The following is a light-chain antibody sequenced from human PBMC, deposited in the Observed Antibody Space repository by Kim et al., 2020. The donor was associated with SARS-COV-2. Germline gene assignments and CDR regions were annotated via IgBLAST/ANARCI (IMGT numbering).Light chain of an antibody. CDR1: HNINRF. CDR3: QRYNSLYT. Sequence: LSATMRDRVTITGRASHNINRFLALYQHKPGKARELLIYDASSLESAVTARFSGSGSRIEFTLTVSSLQPDDFATYYCQRYNSLYTFGEGTKVEI. CDR2: DAS. J-gene: IGKJ2*01. V-gene: IGKV1-5*01.